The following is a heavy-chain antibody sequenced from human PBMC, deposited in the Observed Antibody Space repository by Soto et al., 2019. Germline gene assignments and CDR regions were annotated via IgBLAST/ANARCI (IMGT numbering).Heavy chain of an antibody. J-gene: IGHJ4*02. D-gene: IGHD2-8*02. V-gene: IGHV4-34*01. CDR1: GGSFSGYY. CDR3: ARDKITGLFDY. Sequence: QVQLQQWGAGLLKPSETLSLTCAVYGGSFSGYYWTWIRQPPGTGLEWIGEINHGGSTNYNPSLKSRVTISVDKSTNQFSLKLTSVTAAVTAVYYCARDKITGLFDYWGQGTLVTVSS. CDR2: INHGGST.